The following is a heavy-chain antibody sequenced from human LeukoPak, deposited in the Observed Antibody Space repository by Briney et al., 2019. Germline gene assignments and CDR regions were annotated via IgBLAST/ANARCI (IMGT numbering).Heavy chain of an antibody. CDR2: IRYDGSNK. V-gene: IGHV3-30*02. Sequence: GGSLRLSCAASGFTFSSYGMHWVRQAPGKGLEWVAFIRYDGSNKYYADSVKGRFTISRDNSKNTLYLQMNSLRAEDTAVYYCAKVLRLADYFDYWGQGTLVTVSS. CDR1: GFTFSSYG. D-gene: IGHD2-21*01. J-gene: IGHJ4*02. CDR3: AKVLRLADYFDY.